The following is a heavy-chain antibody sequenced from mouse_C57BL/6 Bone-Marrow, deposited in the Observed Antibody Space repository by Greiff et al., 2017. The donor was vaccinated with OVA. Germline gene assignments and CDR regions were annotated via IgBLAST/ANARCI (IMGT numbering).Heavy chain of an antibody. Sequence: EVKLVESEGGLVQPGSSMKLSCTASGFTFSDYYMAWVRQVPEKGLEWVANINYDGSSTYYLDSLTSRFIISRDTAKNILYLQMSSLKSEDTATYYCARRGLYYGSSGWYFDVWGTGTTVTVSS. D-gene: IGHD1-1*01. V-gene: IGHV5-16*01. CDR3: ARRGLYYGSSGWYFDV. CDR2: INYDGSST. CDR1: GFTFSDYY. J-gene: IGHJ1*03.